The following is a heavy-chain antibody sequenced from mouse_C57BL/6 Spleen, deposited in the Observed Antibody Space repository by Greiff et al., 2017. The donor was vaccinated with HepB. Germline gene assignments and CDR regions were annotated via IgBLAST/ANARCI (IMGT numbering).Heavy chain of an antibody. CDR1: GFTFSSYA. D-gene: IGHD3-2*02. V-gene: IGHV5-4*03. CDR2: ISDGGSYT. J-gene: IGHJ3*01. CDR3: ARVDSSGYGGAWFAY. Sequence: EVKVVESGGGLVKPGGSLKLSCAASGFTFSSYAMSWVRQTPEKRLEWVATISDGGSYTYYPDNVKGRFTISRDNAKNNLYLQMSHLKSEDTAMYYCARVDSSGYGGAWFAYWGQVTLVTVSA.